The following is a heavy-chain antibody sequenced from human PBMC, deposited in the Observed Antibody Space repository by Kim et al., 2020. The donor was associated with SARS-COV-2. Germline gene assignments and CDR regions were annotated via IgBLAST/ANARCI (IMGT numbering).Heavy chain of an antibody. Sequence: IGYADSVKGRFTSSRDNAKNSLYLQMNSLRAEDTALYYCAKENSGYFGYWGQGTLVTVSS. V-gene: IGHV3-9*01. J-gene: IGHJ4*02. CDR2: I. D-gene: IGHD3-22*01. CDR3: AKENSGYFGY.